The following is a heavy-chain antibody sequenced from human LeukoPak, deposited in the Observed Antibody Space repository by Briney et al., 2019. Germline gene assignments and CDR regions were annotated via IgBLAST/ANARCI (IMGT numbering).Heavy chain of an antibody. D-gene: IGHD3-10*01. Sequence: PGGSLRLSCAASGFTFSDYYMGWLRQTPGKGLEWVAYISSNGRDVYHVDSVKGRFTISRDNTRNLLHLQMSSLRDEDTAIYYCVREELRQFGWPDYWGQGTLVTVSS. CDR2: ISSNGRDV. CDR1: GFTFSDYY. CDR3: VREELRQFGWPDY. V-gene: IGHV3-11*01. J-gene: IGHJ4*02.